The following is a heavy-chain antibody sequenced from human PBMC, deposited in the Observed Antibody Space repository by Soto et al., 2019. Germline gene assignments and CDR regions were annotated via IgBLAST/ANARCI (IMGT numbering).Heavy chain of an antibody. CDR3: ARGRPRGSFEAFVI. D-gene: IGHD3-10*01. CDR1: GGSITSGDYY. V-gene: IGHV4-31*03. Sequence: QVQLQESGPGLVKPSQTLSLTCTVSGGSITSGDYYWSWIRQQPGKGLEWIGYIFSIGDPYYKPSLKSRLAMSLDTSRNQVSLTLRSVTAADTAVYYCARGRPRGSFEAFVIWGLGTGVTVSS. CDR2: IFSIGDP. J-gene: IGHJ3*02.